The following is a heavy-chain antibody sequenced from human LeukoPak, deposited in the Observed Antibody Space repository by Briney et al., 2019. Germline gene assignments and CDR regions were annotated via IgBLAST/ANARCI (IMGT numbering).Heavy chain of an antibody. J-gene: IGHJ4*02. CDR1: GFAFSTYG. CDR2: ITSRSTT. V-gene: IGHV3-48*02. Sequence: GGSLRLSCAASGFAFSTYGMNWVRQAPGKGLEWISYITSRSTTYYADSVRGRFTISRDNAKNSLYLEMNGLRDGDTAVYYCARRISGSYLDYWGKGTLVTVSS. CDR3: ARRISGSYLDY. D-gene: IGHD3-10*01.